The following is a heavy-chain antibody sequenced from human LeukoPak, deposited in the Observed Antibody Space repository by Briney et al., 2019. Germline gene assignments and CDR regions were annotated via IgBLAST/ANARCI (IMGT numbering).Heavy chain of an antibody. Sequence: GRSLRLSCAASGFTFSGYGMQWVRQAPGKGLEWVALISYDGSNKHYADSVKGRFTISRDNSKNTLYLQMDSLRVEDTAVYCCAKDGPGSWFGEATWGQGSLVTVSS. CDR2: ISYDGSNK. CDR3: AKDGPGSWFGEAT. J-gene: IGHJ5*02. CDR1: GFTFSGYG. V-gene: IGHV3-30*18. D-gene: IGHD6-13*01.